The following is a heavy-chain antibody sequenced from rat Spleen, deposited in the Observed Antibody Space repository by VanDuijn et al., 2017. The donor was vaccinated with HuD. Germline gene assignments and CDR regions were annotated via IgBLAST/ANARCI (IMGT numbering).Heavy chain of an antibody. CDR3: VRHDYYFDY. J-gene: IGHJ2*01. CDR1: GLSLTSNS. V-gene: IGHV2-47*01. CDR2: IWDNGGT. D-gene: IGHD1-6*01. Sequence: QVQLKESGPGLVQPSQTLSLTCTVSGLSLTSNSVSWIRQPPGKGLEWMGVIWDNGGTDYASSLKSRLSISRDTSKNQVFLKMNSLQIDDTGTYYCVRHDYYFDYWGQGVMVTVSS.